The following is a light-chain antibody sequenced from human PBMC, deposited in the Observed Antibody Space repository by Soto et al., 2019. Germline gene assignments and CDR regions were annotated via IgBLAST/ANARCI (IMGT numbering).Light chain of an antibody. CDR1: QSVSNNY. CDR3: QQYGSSGT. CDR2: GAS. J-gene: IGKJ4*01. Sequence: TLSQSPGELSTLSCRASQSVSNNYLAWYQQKPGQAPRLLIYGASNRATGIPDRFSGSGSGTDFTLTTSSLETEDFAVYYCQQYGSSGTFGQGTRWRS. V-gene: IGKV3-20*01.